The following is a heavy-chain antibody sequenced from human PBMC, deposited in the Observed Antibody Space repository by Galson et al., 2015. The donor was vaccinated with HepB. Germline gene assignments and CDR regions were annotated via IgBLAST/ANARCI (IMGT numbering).Heavy chain of an antibody. V-gene: IGHV3-23*01. CDR1: GFTFTNCA. Sequence: SLRLSCAASGFTFTNCAMDWVRQAPGKGLEWVSSISARGGNTYYADSVKGRFTISRDNSKSTLYLQMNSLTAEDTAVYYCAKGNYSSGRNWFDPWGQGTLVTVSS. J-gene: IGHJ5*02. CDR3: AKGNYSSGRNWFDP. D-gene: IGHD3-22*01. CDR2: ISARGGNT.